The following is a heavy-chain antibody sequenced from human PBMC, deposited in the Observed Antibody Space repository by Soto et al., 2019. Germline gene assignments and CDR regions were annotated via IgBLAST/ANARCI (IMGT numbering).Heavy chain of an antibody. J-gene: IGHJ6*02. CDR2: IIPIFGTA. CDR3: ARGMGTYYDILTGYYYYYGMDV. CDR1: GGTFSSYA. D-gene: IGHD3-9*01. Sequence: ASVKVSCKASGGTFSSYAISWVRQAPGQGLEWMGGIIPIFGTANYAQKFQGRVTITADESTSTAYMELSSLRSEDTAVYYCARGMGTYYDILTGYYYYYGMDVWGQGTTVTVSS. V-gene: IGHV1-69*13.